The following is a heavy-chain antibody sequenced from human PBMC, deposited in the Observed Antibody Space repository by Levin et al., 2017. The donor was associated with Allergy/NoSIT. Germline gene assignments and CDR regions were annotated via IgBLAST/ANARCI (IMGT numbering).Heavy chain of an antibody. CDR3: ARGGIGEYFQH. J-gene: IGHJ1*01. Sequence: LRLSCAVSGGSISSGGYSWSWIRQPPGKGREWIGYIYHSGSTYYNPSLKSRVTIRVDRSKNQFSLKLSSVTAADTAVYYCARGGIGEYFQHWGQGTLVTVSS. V-gene: IGHV4-30-2*01. D-gene: IGHD1-14*01. CDR2: IYHSGST. CDR1: GGSISSGGYS.